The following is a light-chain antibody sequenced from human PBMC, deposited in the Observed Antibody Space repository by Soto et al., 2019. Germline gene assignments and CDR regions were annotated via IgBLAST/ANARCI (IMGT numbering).Light chain of an antibody. V-gene: IGKV1-5*03. Sequence: DIQMTQSPSTLSGYVGDRVTITCRASQTISSWLAWYQQKPGKAPKLLIYKASTLKSGVPSRFSGSGSGTEFTLTISSLQPDDFVTYYCQHYNSYSEAFGQGTKVDIK. J-gene: IGKJ1*01. CDR1: QTISSW. CDR2: KAS. CDR3: QHYNSYSEA.